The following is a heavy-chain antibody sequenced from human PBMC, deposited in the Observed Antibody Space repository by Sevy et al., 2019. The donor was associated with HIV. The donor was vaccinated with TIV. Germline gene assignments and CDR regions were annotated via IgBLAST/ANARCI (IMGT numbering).Heavy chain of an antibody. CDR1: GYTFTGYY. V-gene: IGHV1-2*02. Sequence: ASVKVSCKASGYTFTGYYMHWVRQAPGQGLEWMGWINPNSGGTNYAQKFQGRVTMTRDTSISTAYMELGRLRSDDTAVYYCARTPEAGSSWSGFDYWGQGTLVTVSS. CDR2: INPNSGGT. CDR3: ARTPEAGSSWSGFDY. D-gene: IGHD6-13*01. J-gene: IGHJ4*02.